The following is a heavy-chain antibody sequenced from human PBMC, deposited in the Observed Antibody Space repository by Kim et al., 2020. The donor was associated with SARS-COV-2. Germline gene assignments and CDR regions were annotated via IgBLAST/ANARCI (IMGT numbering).Heavy chain of an antibody. Sequence: GGSLRLSCAASGFTFSNYDMSWVRQAPGKGLEWVASISGSAGTTYYADLVKGRFTISRDNSKNTLYVQMNTLRAEDTAVYYCATVLTYSSGWFDS. D-gene: IGHD3-22*01. V-gene: IGHV3-23*01. CDR2: ISGSAGTT. CDR1: GFTFSNYD. J-gene: IGHJ5*01. CDR3: ATVLTYSSGWFDS.